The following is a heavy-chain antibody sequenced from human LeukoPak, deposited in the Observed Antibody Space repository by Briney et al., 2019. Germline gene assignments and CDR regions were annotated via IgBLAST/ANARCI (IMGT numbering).Heavy chain of an antibody. V-gene: IGHV3-74*01. D-gene: IGHD2/OR15-2a*01. CDR3: ARNIGWYFDL. CDR1: GFTFGRYW. J-gene: IGHJ2*01. Sequence: GGSLRLSCAASGFTFGRYWMHWVRQAPGEGLVWVSRIDSDGRTTNYADSVKGRFTTSRDDAQNTLYLQMNSLRAEDTAVHYCARNIGWYFDLWGRGTLVTASS. CDR2: IDSDGRTT.